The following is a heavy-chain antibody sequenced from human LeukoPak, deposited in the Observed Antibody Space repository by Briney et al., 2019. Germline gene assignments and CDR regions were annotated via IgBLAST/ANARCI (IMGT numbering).Heavy chain of an antibody. V-gene: IGHV3-23*01. J-gene: IGHJ4*02. CDR1: GFTFSSYA. D-gene: IGHD3-10*01. CDR3: AKDQYIYGSSPFDF. Sequence: GGSLRLSCAASGFTFSSYAMSWVRRAPGKGLEWVSSFSGGSGNTYYADSVKGRFTTSRDNSQNTLYLQMSSLRAEDTAIYYCAKDQYIYGSSPFDFWGQGTLVTVSS. CDR2: FSGGSGNT.